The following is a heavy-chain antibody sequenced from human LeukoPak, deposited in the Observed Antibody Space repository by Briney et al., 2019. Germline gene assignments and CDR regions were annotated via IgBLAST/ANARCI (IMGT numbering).Heavy chain of an antibody. D-gene: IGHD3-22*01. Sequence: KPSETLSLTCAVYGGSFSGYYWSWISQPPGKGLEWIGEINHSGSTNYNPSLKSRVTISVDTSKNQFSLKLSSVTAADTAVYYCARGGYRPNYDSSGYYFDYWGQGTLVTVSS. V-gene: IGHV4-34*01. CDR2: INHSGST. CDR3: ARGGYRPNYDSSGYYFDY. CDR1: GGSFSGYY. J-gene: IGHJ4*02.